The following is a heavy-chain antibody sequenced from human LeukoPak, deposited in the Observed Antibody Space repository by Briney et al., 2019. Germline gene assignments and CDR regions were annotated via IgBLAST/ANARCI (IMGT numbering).Heavy chain of an antibody. J-gene: IGHJ1*01. V-gene: IGHV1-69*05. Sequence: GASVKVSCKASGGTFSSYAISWVRQAPGQGLEWMGRIIPIFGTANYAQKFQGRVTITTDESTSTAYMELSSLRSEDTAVYYCACGYGSGWYEPVEYFQHWGQGTLVTVSS. CDR1: GGTFSSYA. CDR2: IIPIFGTA. D-gene: IGHD6-19*01. CDR3: ACGYGSGWYEPVEYFQH.